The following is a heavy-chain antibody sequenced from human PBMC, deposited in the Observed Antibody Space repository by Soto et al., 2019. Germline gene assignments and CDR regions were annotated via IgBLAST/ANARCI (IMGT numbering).Heavy chain of an antibody. V-gene: IGHV3-53*04. CDR3: VIELLYRSGGSCYSGDY. Sequence: EVQLVESGGGLVQPGGSLRLSCAASGFTVSSNYMSWVRQAPGKGLEWVSVIYSGGSTYYADSVKGRFTISRHNYKNTLYLQMNSLRAEDTAVYYCVIELLYRSGGSCYSGDYWGQGTLVTVSS. J-gene: IGHJ4*02. CDR2: IYSGGST. D-gene: IGHD2-15*01. CDR1: GFTVSSNY.